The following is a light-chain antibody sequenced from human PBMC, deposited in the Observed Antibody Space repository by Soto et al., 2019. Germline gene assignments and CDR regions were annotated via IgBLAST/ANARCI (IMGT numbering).Light chain of an antibody. CDR2: DVS. Sequence: QSALTEPRSVSGSPGQSVTISCTGTSSDVGAYNYVSWYQHHPGKAPKVMISDVSERPSGVPDRFSGSKSDNKASLTISGLQAEDEADYYCCSYAGSYSWVFGGGTKLTVL. CDR1: SSDVGAYNY. V-gene: IGLV2-11*01. CDR3: CSYAGSYSWV. J-gene: IGLJ3*02.